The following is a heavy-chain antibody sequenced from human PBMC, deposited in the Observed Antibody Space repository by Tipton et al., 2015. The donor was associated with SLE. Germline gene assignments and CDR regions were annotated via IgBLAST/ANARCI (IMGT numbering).Heavy chain of an antibody. Sequence: LRLSCTVSGGSISSGGHYWSWIRQHPGKGLEWIGYIHHKGSTYYNPSLRSRLTISVGTSKNQFSLNLTSVTAADTAVYYCARGRWYFDLWGRGTLVTVSS. CDR3: ARGRWYFDL. J-gene: IGHJ2*01. CDR2: IHHKGST. V-gene: IGHV4-31*03. CDR1: GGSISSGGHY.